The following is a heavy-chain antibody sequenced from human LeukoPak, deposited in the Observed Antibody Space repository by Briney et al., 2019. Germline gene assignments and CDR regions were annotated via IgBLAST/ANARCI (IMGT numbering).Heavy chain of an antibody. D-gene: IGHD2-2*01. CDR2: ISPGGGTT. Sequence: GGSLRLSCAASGFTFSSYAMSWVRQSPARGLEWVASISPGGGTTYYADYVKGRFTISRDNSKNSLFVQMNSLRAEDTAVYYCAKGPLFCSSTTCRGGAFDIWGQGTMVTVSS. CDR1: GFTFSSYA. J-gene: IGHJ3*02. CDR3: AKGPLFCSSTTCRGGAFDI. V-gene: IGHV3-23*01.